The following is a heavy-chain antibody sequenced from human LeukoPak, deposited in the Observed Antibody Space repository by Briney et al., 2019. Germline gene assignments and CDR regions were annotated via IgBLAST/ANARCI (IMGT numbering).Heavy chain of an antibody. J-gene: IGHJ3*02. Sequence: ASVKVSCKTSGYTFTSYYMHWVRQAPGQGLEWMGWISAYNGNTNYAQKLQGRVTMTTDTSTSTAYMELRSLRSDDTAVYYCARDCRDIVVVPAASDAFDIWGQGTMVTVSS. V-gene: IGHV1-18*04. CDR2: ISAYNGNT. D-gene: IGHD2-2*01. CDR1: GYTFTSYY. CDR3: ARDCRDIVVVPAASDAFDI.